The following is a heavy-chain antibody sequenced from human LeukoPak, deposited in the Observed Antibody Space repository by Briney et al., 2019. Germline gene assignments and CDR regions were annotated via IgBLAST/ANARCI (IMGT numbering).Heavy chain of an antibody. CDR1: GFTFSNYA. D-gene: IGHD1-1*01. Sequence: GGSLRLSCAASGFTFSNYAMHWVRQAPGKGLEWLSAMSGSGSTTYYADSVKGRFTISRDNSKNTLYLQMSSLRDEDTAVYYCARASTDFDYWGQGIQVTVSS. V-gene: IGHV3-23*01. CDR3: ARASTDFDY. CDR2: MSGSGSTT. J-gene: IGHJ4*02.